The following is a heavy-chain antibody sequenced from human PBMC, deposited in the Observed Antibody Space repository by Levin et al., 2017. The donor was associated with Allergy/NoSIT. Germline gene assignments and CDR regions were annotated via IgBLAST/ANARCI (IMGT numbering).Heavy chain of an antibody. V-gene: IGHV5-51*01. J-gene: IGHJ6*03. CDR2: IYPVDSDT. Sequence: ASVKVSCQGSGYSFTSYWIGWVRQMPGKGLEWMGIIYPVDSDTRYSPSFQGQVTISAAKSISTAYLQWSSLKASDTAIYYCARRGTRDYYYYMDVWGKGTTVTVSS. D-gene: IGHD1-1*01. CDR3: ARRGTRDYYYYMDV. CDR1: GYSFTSYW.